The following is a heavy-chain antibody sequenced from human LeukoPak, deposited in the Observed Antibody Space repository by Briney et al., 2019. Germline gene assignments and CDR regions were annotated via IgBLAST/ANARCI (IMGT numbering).Heavy chain of an antibody. Sequence: PGGSLRLSCAASGFTFSSNAMHWVRQAPGKGLEWVAVISYDGSNKYYADSVKGRFTISRDNSKNTLYVQMNGLRAEDTAVYYCARDYGNGGDYFDYWGQGTLVTVSS. CDR3: ARDYGNGGDYFDY. J-gene: IGHJ4*02. D-gene: IGHD7-27*01. CDR1: GFTFSSNA. CDR2: ISYDGSNK. V-gene: IGHV3-30-3*01.